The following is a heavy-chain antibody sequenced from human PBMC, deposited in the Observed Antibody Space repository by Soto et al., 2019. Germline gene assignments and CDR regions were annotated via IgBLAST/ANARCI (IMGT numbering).Heavy chain of an antibody. CDR2: INHSGST. CDR3: ARVGTGDCSGGSCYYRNKYYFDY. CDR1: GGSFSGYY. V-gene: IGHV4-34*01. D-gene: IGHD2-15*01. J-gene: IGHJ4*02. Sequence: SETLSLTCAVYGGSFSGYYWSWIRQPPGKGLEWIGEINHSGSTNYNPSLKSRVTISVDTSKNQFSLKLSSVTAADTAVYYCARVGTGDCSGGSCYYRNKYYFDYWGQGTLVTVSS.